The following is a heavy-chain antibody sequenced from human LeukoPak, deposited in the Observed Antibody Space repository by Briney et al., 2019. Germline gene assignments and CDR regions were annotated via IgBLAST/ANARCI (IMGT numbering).Heavy chain of an antibody. CDR3: VRLGYCSSTVCQ. CDR1: VYTFTIYP. D-gene: IGHD2-2*01. CDR2: IYPSSGST. J-gene: IGHJ4*02. V-gene: IGHV1-46*01. Sequence: ASVTLSFTASVYTFTIYPIYWVCLPHGPGHEWMGIIYPSSGSTNNSNQSQGRVTIIRDTSTSKVYFQQSILRSADTAVYYYVRLGYCSSTVCQWGQGTLVTVSS.